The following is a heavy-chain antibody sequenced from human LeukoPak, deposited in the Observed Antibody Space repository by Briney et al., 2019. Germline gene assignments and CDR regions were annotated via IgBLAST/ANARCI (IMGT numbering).Heavy chain of an antibody. V-gene: IGHV3-48*03. CDR1: GFTCNDLE. CDR3: ARGGSSGFYYNAFDL. CDR2: INIGETSI. Sequence: PGGSLRLSCAVSGFTCNDLEMNWVRQAPGKGLEWISYINIGETSILYADSVKGRFTISRDIAKNSPYLQMNSLRAEDTAVYYCARGGSSGFYYNAFDLWGQGTVVTVSS. J-gene: IGHJ3*01. D-gene: IGHD3-22*01.